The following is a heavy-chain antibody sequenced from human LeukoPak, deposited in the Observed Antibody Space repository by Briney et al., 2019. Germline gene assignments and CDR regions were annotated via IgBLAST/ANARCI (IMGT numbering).Heavy chain of an antibody. CDR3: ALPLYYYDSSGYYYDAFDI. CDR1: GGTFSSYA. D-gene: IGHD3-22*01. V-gene: IGHV1-69*05. J-gene: IGHJ3*02. Sequence: SVKVSCKASGGTFSSYAISWVRQAPGQGLEWMGRIIPIFGTANYAQKFQGRVTITTDESTRTAYMELSSLRSEDTAVYYCALPLYYYDSSGYYYDAFDIWGQGTMVTVSS. CDR2: IIPIFGTA.